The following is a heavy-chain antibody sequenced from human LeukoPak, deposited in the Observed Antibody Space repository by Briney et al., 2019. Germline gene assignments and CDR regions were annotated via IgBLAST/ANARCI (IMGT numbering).Heavy chain of an antibody. CDR3: AREGCSSTSCYRWFDP. CDR2: INPNSGGT. V-gene: IGHV1-2*02. J-gene: IGHJ5*02. CDR1: GYTFTVYY. Sequence: GASVTVSCMDSGYTFTVYYMHWVRQAPGQGLEWMGWINPNSGGTNYAQKFQGRVTMTRDTSISTAYMELSRLRSDDTAVYYCAREGCSSTSCYRWFDPWGQGTLVTVSS. D-gene: IGHD2-2*02.